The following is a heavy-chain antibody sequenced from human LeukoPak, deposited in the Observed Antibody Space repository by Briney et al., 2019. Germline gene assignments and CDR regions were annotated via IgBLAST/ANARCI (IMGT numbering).Heavy chain of an antibody. Sequence: SETLSLTCTVSGGSISSHYWSWIRQPPGKGLEWIGYIYYSGSTNYNPSLKSRVTISVDTSKNQFSLKLSSVTAADTAVYYCATAHSMVRGVQIFDYWGQGTLVTVSS. J-gene: IGHJ4*02. CDR1: GGSISSHY. V-gene: IGHV4-59*08. D-gene: IGHD3-10*01. CDR2: IYYSGST. CDR3: ATAHSMVRGVQIFDY.